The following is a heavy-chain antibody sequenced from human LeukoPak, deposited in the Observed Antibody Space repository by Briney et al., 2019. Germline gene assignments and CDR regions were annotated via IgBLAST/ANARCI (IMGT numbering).Heavy chain of an antibody. D-gene: IGHD3-10*01. J-gene: IGHJ4*02. CDR1: GFTFSSYE. V-gene: IGHV3-48*03. Sequence: GGSLRLSCAASGFTFSSYEMNWVRQAPGKGLEWVSYISSSGSTIYYADSVKGQFTISRDNAKNSLYLQMNSLRAEDTAVYYCASGGFGELSHDYWGQGTLVTVSS. CDR3: ASGGFGELSHDY. CDR2: ISSSGSTI.